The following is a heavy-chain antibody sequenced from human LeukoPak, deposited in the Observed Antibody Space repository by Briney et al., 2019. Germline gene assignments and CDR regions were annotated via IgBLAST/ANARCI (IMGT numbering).Heavy chain of an antibody. Sequence: GGSLRLSCAGSKFTVSSSYMSWVRQSPRRGLEWVAIIYTGGNTYYADSVRGRFTISRDNSKNMLYLEMNGLRDEDTAVYYCVRDSYGTSWGQGTLVTVSS. V-gene: IGHV3-66*01. D-gene: IGHD3-16*01. J-gene: IGHJ5*02. CDR2: IYTGGNT. CDR1: KFTVSSSY. CDR3: VRDSYGTS.